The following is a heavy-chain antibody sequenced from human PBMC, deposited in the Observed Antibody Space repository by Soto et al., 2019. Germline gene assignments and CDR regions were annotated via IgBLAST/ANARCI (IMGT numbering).Heavy chain of an antibody. V-gene: IGHV3-23*01. Sequence: GGSLRLSCAASGFTFSTYTMSWVRQAPGKGPEWVSDIWSSGGTTYYADSVKGRFTISRDNSKDTLYLQMNSLRAEDTAIYYCAKALHKSAYDYWGQGTLVTVSS. CDR1: GFTFSTYT. J-gene: IGHJ4*02. CDR3: AKALHKSAYDY. CDR2: IWSSGGTT.